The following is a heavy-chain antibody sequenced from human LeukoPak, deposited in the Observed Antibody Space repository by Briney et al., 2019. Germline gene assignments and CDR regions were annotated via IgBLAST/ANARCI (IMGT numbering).Heavy chain of an antibody. CDR2: IYYSGNT. CDR3: ARASYLPGYFDY. V-gene: IGHV4-39*07. Sequence: SETLSLTCTVSGGSISSSSYFWGWIRQPPGKGLEWIGTIYYSGNTYYSPSLKSRVAMSGDTSKNQLSLKLSSMTAADTAVYYCARASYLPGYFDYWGQGTLVPVSS. CDR1: GGSISSSSYF. D-gene: IGHD2-2*01. J-gene: IGHJ4*02.